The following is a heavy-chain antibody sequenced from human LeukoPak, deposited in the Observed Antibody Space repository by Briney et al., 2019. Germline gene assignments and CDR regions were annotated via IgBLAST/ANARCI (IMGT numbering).Heavy chain of an antibody. V-gene: IGHV4-34*01. CDR2: INHSGST. J-gene: IGHJ4*02. Sequence: PSETLSLTCAVYGGSFSGYYWSWIRQPPGKGLEWIGEINHSGSTNYNPSLKSRVTISVDTSKNQFSLKLSSVTAADTAVYYCARGGYNWNYNFGFDYWGQGTLVTVSS. CDR3: ARGGYNWNYNFGFDY. D-gene: IGHD1-7*01. CDR1: GGSFSGYY.